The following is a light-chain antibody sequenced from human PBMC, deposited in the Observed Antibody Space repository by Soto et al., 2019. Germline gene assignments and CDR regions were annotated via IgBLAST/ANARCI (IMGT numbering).Light chain of an antibody. J-gene: IGKJ1*01. CDR3: QQYYHYPRT. CDR2: AAS. V-gene: IGKV1-8*01. Sequence: AIRMTQSPSSFSASTGDRVTITCRASQGTSSHLAWYQQKPGTAPKLLIYAASTLQSGVPSRFSGSGSGTDFTLTISCLQSEDCATYYCQQYYHYPRTFGQGTTVEIK. CDR1: QGTSSH.